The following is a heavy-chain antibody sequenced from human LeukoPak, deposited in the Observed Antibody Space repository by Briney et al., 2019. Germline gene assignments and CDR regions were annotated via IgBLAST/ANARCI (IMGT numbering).Heavy chain of an antibody. CDR2: ISAYHGNT. D-gene: IGHD1-20*01. CDR3: ARRLPYNWNDNYYYSYMDV. V-gene: IGHV1-18*01. CDR1: GYTFTSYG. J-gene: IGHJ6*03. Sequence: ASVKVSCKASGYTFTSYGISWVRQAPGQGLEWMGWISAYHGNTNYAQKLQGRVTMTTDTSTSTAYMELRSLRSDDTAVYYCARRLPYNWNDNYYYSYMDVWGKGTTVTISS.